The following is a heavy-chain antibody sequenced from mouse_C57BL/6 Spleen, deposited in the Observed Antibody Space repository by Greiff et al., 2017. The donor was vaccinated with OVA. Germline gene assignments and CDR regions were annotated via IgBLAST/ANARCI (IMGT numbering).Heavy chain of an antibody. CDR1: GFTFSSYA. Sequence: DVMLVESGGGLVKPGGSLKLSCAASGFTFSSYAMSWVRQTPEKRLEWVATISAGGSYTYYPDNVKGRFTISRDNAKNTLYLQMSHLKSEDTAMYYCARDYDWYFDVWGTGTTVTVSS. CDR3: ARDYDWYFDV. V-gene: IGHV5-4*01. J-gene: IGHJ1*03. CDR2: ISAGGSYT. D-gene: IGHD2-12*01.